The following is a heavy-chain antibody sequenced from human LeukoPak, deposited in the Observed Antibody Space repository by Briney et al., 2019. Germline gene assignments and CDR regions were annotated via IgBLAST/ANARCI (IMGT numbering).Heavy chain of an antibody. D-gene: IGHD3-16*01. V-gene: IGHV4-34*01. Sequence: PSETLSLTCAVYGGSFSGYYWSWIRQPPGKGLEWIGEINHSGSTNYNPSLKSRVTISVDTSKNQFSLRLNSVTAADTAVYYCAREGGPYRPLDYSGQGTLVTVS. CDR2: INHSGST. CDR3: AREGGPYRPLDY. J-gene: IGHJ4*02. CDR1: GGSFSGYY.